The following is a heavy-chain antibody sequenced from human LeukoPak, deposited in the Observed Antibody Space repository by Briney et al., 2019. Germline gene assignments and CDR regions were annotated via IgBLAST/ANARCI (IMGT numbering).Heavy chain of an antibody. Sequence: GGSLRLSCAASGFTFSSYGMHWLRQAPGKGLEWVAAIWYDGNTKYYADSAKGRFAISRDNSKDTLYLLMNSLRPDDTAVYYCARDGDSSSWVSWFDPWGQGTLVTVSS. J-gene: IGHJ5*02. V-gene: IGHV3-33*01. CDR1: GFTFSSYG. CDR3: ARDGDSSSWVSWFDP. D-gene: IGHD6-13*01. CDR2: IWYDGNTK.